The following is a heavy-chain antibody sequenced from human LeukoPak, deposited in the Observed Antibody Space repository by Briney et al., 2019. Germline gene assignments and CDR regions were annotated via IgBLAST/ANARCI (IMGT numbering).Heavy chain of an antibody. Sequence: GGSLRLSCAASGFTFSSYWMSWVRQAPGKGLEWVANIKQDGSEKYYVDSVKGRFTISRDNAKNSLYLQMNSLRAEDTAVYYCVRLVVERYYYHGMDVWGQGTTVTVSS. CDR2: IKQDGSEK. V-gene: IGHV3-7*02. CDR3: VRLVVERYYYHGMDV. D-gene: IGHD6-19*01. J-gene: IGHJ6*02. CDR1: GFTFSSYW.